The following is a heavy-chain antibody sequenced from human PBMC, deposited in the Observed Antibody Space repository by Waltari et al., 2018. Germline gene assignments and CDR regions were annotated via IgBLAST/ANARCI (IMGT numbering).Heavy chain of an antibody. J-gene: IGHJ6*02. Sequence: QVQLQESGPRLVKPSATLSLNCSVSGGSISFPHWSWFRQSPRKGLEWIGYIYNSGNTNYNPSLKSRVTISADPSKNQFSLKVDSVTVADTAVYYCARLRDGYYYYYGMDVWGPGTTVTVSS. CDR2: IYNSGNT. CDR1: GGSISFPH. V-gene: IGHV4-4*09. CDR3: ARLRDGYYYYYGMDV.